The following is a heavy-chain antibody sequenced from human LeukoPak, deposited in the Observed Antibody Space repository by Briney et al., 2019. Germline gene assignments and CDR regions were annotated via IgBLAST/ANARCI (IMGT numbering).Heavy chain of an antibody. J-gene: IGHJ4*02. Sequence: SGPTLVRPTQTLTLTCTFSGFSLSTSGVGVGWIRQPPGKALEWLALIYWNDYKRYSPSLKSRLTITKDTSKNQVVLTMTNMDPVDTATYYCAHSTYYYDSSGQGGVDYWGQGTLVTVSS. CDR2: IYWNDYK. CDR1: GFSLSTSGVG. CDR3: AHSTYYYDSSGQGGVDY. D-gene: IGHD3-22*01. V-gene: IGHV2-5*01.